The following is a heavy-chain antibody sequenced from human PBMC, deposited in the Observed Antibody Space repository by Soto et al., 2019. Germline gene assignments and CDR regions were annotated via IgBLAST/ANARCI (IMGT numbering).Heavy chain of an antibody. CDR2: ISGSGGST. V-gene: IGHV3-23*01. Sequence: EVQLLESGGGLVQPGGSLRLSCAASGFTFSSYAMSWVRQAPGKGLEWVSAISGSGGSTYYADSVKGRFTISRDNSKNTLYLQMNSLRAGDTAVYYCAKGEGYGDYPFDYWGQGTLVTVSS. J-gene: IGHJ4*02. CDR3: AKGEGYGDYPFDY. D-gene: IGHD4-17*01. CDR1: GFTFSSYA.